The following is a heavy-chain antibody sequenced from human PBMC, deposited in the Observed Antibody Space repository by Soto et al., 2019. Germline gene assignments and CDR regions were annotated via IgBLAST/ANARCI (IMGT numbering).Heavy chain of an antibody. CDR3: ARDGVYCSGGSCYFDY. J-gene: IGHJ4*02. Sequence: ASVKVSCKASGYTFTSYYMHWVRQAPGQGLEWMGIINPSCGSTSYAQKFQGRVTMTRETSTSTVYMELSSLRSEDTAVYYCARDGVYCSGGSCYFDYWGQGTLVTVSS. V-gene: IGHV1-46*03. CDR1: GYTFTSYY. CDR2: INPSCGST. D-gene: IGHD2-15*01.